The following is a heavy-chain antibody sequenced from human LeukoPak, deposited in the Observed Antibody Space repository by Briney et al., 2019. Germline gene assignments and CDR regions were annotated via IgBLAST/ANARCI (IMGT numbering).Heavy chain of an antibody. J-gene: IGHJ4*02. CDR2: IIPIFGTA. CDR1: GGTISSYA. CDR3: ARTIVLRYFDWLLLDY. Sequence: SVKVSCKASGGTISSYAISWVRQAPGQGLEWMGGIIPIFGTANYAQKFQGRVTITADESTSTAYMELGSLRSEDTAVYYCARTIVLRYFDWLLLDYWGQGTLVTVSS. D-gene: IGHD3-9*01. V-gene: IGHV1-69*01.